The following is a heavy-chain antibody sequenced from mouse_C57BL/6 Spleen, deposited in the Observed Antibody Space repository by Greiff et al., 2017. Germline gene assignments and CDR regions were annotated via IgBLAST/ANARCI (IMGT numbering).Heavy chain of an antibody. CDR3: ARPIYYGNSWFAY. Sequence: QVQLQQSGAELVMPGASVKLSCKASGYTFTGYWMHWVKQRPGQGLEWIGEIDPSDSYTNYNQKFKGKSTLTVDKSSSTAYMQLSSLTSEDSAVYYCARPIYYGNSWFAYWGQGTLVTVSA. CDR2: IDPSDSYT. D-gene: IGHD2-1*01. V-gene: IGHV1-69*01. CDR1: GYTFTGYW. J-gene: IGHJ3*01.